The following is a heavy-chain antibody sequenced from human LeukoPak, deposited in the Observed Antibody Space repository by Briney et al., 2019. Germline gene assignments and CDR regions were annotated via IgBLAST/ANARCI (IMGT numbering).Heavy chain of an antibody. CDR1: GGSISSYY. V-gene: IGHV4-59*08. CDR2: IYSSGST. D-gene: IGHD6-19*01. Sequence: SETLSLTCTVSGGSISSYYWSWIRQPPGKGLEWIGYIYSSGSTNYNPSLESRVTISVDTSKNQFSLKLGSVTAADTAVYYCARRGYSTGWYYFDYWGQGTLVTVSS. CDR3: ARRGYSTGWYYFDY. J-gene: IGHJ4*02.